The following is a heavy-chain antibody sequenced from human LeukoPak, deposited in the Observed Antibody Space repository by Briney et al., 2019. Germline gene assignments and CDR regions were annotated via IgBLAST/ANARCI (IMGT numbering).Heavy chain of an antibody. J-gene: IGHJ3*02. CDR3: ARLGRPAAFDI. CDR2: IYYSGST. V-gene: IGHV4-59*08. CDR1: GDSISSSY. D-gene: IGHD3-16*01. Sequence: SETLSLTCTVSGDSISSSYWSWIRQPPGKGLEWIGHIYYSGSTNYNPSLKSRLTISIDTSKNQFSLKLTSVTAADTALYHCARLGRPAAFDIWGQGTMVTVSS.